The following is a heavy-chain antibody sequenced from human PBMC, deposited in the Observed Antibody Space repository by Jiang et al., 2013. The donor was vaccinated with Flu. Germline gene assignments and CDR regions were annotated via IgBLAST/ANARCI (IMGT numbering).Heavy chain of an antibody. CDR3: ARDDSSSGWYRYYYYYYGMDV. CDR2: INTNTGNP. J-gene: IGHJ6*02. V-gene: IGHV7-4-1*01. Sequence: QSGSELKKPGASVKVSCKASGYTFTSYAMNWVRQAPGQGLEWMGWINTNTGNPTYAQGFTGRFVFSLDTSVSTAYLQICSLKAEDTAVYYCARDDSSSGWYRYYYYYYGMDVWGQGTTVTVSS. CDR1: GYTFTSYA. D-gene: IGHD6-19*01.